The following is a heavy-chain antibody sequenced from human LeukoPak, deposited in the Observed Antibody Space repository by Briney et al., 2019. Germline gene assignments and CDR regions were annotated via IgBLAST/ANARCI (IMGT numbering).Heavy chain of an antibody. J-gene: IGHJ4*02. Sequence: GGSLRLSCAASGFTVSSNYMSWVRQAPGKGLGWVSVIYSGGSTYYADSVKGRFTISRDNSKNTLYLQMNSLRAEDTAVYYCARLTYDILTGQLSYFDYWGQGTLVTVSS. CDR3: ARLTYDILTGQLSYFDY. D-gene: IGHD3-9*01. CDR1: GFTVSSNY. V-gene: IGHV3-53*05. CDR2: IYSGGST.